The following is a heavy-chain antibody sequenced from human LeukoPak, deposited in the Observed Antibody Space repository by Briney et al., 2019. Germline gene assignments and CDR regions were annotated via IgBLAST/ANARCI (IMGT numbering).Heavy chain of an antibody. J-gene: IGHJ4*02. CDR1: GFTVSSNY. CDR3: ARTFPLGYFDY. CDR2: IYSGGST. Sequence: PGGSLRLSCAASGFTVSSNYMSWVRQAPGKGLEWVSVIYSGGSTYYADSVKGRFTISRDNSKNTLYLQMNTLRADDTAVCFCARTFPLGYFDYWGQGTLVTVSS. D-gene: IGHD2/OR15-2a*01. V-gene: IGHV3-53*01.